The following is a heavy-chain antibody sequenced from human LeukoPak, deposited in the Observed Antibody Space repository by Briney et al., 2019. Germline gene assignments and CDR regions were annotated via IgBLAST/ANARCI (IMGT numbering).Heavy chain of an antibody. D-gene: IGHD1-26*01. CDR1: GFTFSSYA. J-gene: IGHJ4*02. Sequence: GGSLRLSCAAFGFTFSSYAMTWVRQAPGKGLEWVSSISGSDGSTYLADSVKGRFTISRDNSKNTLYLQMYSLRADDTAVYYCSKGGWEPIDCWGQGTLVTVSS. V-gene: IGHV3-23*01. CDR3: SKGGWEPIDC. CDR2: ISGSDGST.